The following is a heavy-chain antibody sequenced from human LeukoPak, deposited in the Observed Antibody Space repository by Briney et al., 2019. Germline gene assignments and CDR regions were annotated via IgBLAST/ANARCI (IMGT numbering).Heavy chain of an antibody. V-gene: IGHV4-4*02. J-gene: IGHJ4*02. Sequence: SETLSLTCGVSGGSISSTNWWTWVRQPPGEGLEWIGEVHLSGRTNYNPSLESRVTMSVDMSENRISLKLTSVTAADTAVYYCAREGGPYRPLDYSGQGTLVTVSS. CDR3: AREGGPYRPLDY. CDR1: GGSISSTNW. CDR2: VHLSGRT.